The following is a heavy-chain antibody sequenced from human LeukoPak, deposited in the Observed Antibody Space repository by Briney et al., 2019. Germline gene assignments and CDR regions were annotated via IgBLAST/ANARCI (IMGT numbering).Heavy chain of an antibody. CDR3: ARDRIAPAGSIIDY. D-gene: IGHD6-13*01. V-gene: IGHV1-2*02. CDR2: IDPSSGGT. Sequence: GASVKVSCKAPGYTFTGHYVHWVRQAPGQGLEWMGWIDPSSGGTNSAQKFQGRVTMARDTSITTVYMELSSLTSDDTAIYFCARDRIAPAGSIIDYWGQGTLVTVSS. CDR1: GYTFTGHY. J-gene: IGHJ4*02.